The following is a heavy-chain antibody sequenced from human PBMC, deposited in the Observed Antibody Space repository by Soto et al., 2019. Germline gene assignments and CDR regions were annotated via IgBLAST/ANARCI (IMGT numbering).Heavy chain of an antibody. Sequence: GGSLRLSCAASGFTFSSYAMHWVRQAPGKGLEWVAVISYDGSNKYYADSVKGRFTISRDNSKNTLYLQMNSLRAEDTAVYYCASLNSGWTPVSLSRYYYYGMDVWGQGTTVTVSS. CDR3: ASLNSGWTPVSLSRYYYYGMDV. CDR2: ISYDGSNK. V-gene: IGHV3-30-3*01. J-gene: IGHJ6*02. CDR1: GFTFSSYA. D-gene: IGHD6-19*01.